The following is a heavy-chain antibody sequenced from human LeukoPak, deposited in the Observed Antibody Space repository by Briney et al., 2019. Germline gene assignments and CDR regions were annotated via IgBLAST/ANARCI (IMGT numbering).Heavy chain of an antibody. CDR1: GFTFSSYS. J-gene: IGHJ4*02. V-gene: IGHV3-21*01. Sequence: GGSLRLSCAASGFTFSSYSMNWVRQAPGKGLEWVSSISSSSSYIYYADSVKGRFTISRDNAKNSLYLQMNSLRAEDTAVYCCARGTSSGIDYWGQGTLVTVSS. CDR3: ARGTSSGIDY. D-gene: IGHD6-19*01. CDR2: ISSSSSYI.